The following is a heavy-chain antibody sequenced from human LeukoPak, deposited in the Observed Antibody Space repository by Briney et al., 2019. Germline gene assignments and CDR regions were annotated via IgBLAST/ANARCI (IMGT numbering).Heavy chain of an antibody. D-gene: IGHD2-21*01. V-gene: IGHV3-30*02. CDR3: ARAKTYFYSLGWFDP. Sequence: GGSLRLSCAASGFSFSSYGMHWLRQAPGKGLEWVAFIRNDGSNTYYADSVKGRFTISRDNSKNTLYLQMSSLRAEDMAVYYCARAKTYFYSLGWFDPWGQGTLVTVSS. CDR1: GFSFSSYG. J-gene: IGHJ5*02. CDR2: IRNDGSNT.